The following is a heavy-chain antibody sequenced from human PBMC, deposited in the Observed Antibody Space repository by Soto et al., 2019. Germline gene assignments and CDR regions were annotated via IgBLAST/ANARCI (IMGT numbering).Heavy chain of an antibody. D-gene: IGHD5-18*01. Sequence: KTSETLSLTCAVYGGSFSGYYWSWIRQPPGKGLEWIGEINHSGSTNYNPSLKSRVTISVDTPKNQFSLKLSSVTAADTAVYYCARGHGGYSYIDYWGQGTLVTVSS. CDR2: INHSGST. V-gene: IGHV4-34*01. CDR3: ARGHGGYSYIDY. J-gene: IGHJ4*02. CDR1: GGSFSGYY.